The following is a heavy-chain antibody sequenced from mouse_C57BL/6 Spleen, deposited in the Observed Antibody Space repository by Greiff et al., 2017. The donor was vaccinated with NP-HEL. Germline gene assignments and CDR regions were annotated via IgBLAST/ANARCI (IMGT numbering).Heavy chain of an antibody. V-gene: IGHV14-3*01. D-gene: IGHD1-1*01. Sequence: EVMLVESVAELVRPGASVKLSCTASGFNIKNTYIHWVKQRPEQGLEWIGRIDPANGNTKYAPKFQGKATITADTSSNTAYLQLSSLTSEDTAIYYCARSDYYGSSYGYFDVWGTGTTVTVSS. CDR3: ARSDYYGSSYGYFDV. J-gene: IGHJ1*03. CDR2: IDPANGNT. CDR1: GFNIKNTY.